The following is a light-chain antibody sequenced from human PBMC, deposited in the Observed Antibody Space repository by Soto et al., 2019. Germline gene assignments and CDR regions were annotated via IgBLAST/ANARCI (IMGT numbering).Light chain of an antibody. CDR3: QQHGSYPWT. J-gene: IGKJ1*01. CDR2: DAF. CDR1: QSLSGW. V-gene: IGKV1-5*01. Sequence: DIQMTQSPSTLSASVGDRVTITCRASQSLSGWLAWYQQTPGKAPKLLISDAFRLESGVPSRFRGSGSGTEFTLTISSLQPGDSATYYCQQHGSYPWTFGRGTKV.